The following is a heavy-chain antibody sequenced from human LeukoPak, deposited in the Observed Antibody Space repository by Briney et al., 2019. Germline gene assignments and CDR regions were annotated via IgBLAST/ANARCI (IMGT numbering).Heavy chain of an antibody. V-gene: IGHV3-64*01. CDR2: ISSDGGGT. CDR1: GFALSTYT. J-gene: IGHJ4*02. Sequence: GGSLRLSCAASGFALSTYTLNWVRQAPGKGLEYVSSISSDGGGTVYANSVKGRFTISRDNSKDTLYLQMGSLRIEDTAVYYCARDRLAISGNYYSGEFDCWGPGTLVTVSS. D-gene: IGHD1-26*01. CDR3: ARDRLAISGNYYSGEFDC.